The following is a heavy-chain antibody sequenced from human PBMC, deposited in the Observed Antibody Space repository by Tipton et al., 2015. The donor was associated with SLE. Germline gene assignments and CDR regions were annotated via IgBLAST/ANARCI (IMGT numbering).Heavy chain of an antibody. J-gene: IGHJ4*02. CDR3: ARAFYYDYWSSYPNRPALKTYYFDQ. CDR2: IYDGGST. Sequence: TLSLTCTVSGASIGGGGYYWSWIRQHPGRGLEWIGYIYDGGSTYYSASLKSRATISVDTSKNQLSLRLTSVTAADTAVYYCARAFYYDYWSSYPNRPALKTYYFDQWGPGIPVTVSS. D-gene: IGHD3-3*01. CDR1: GASIGGGGYY. V-gene: IGHV4-31*03.